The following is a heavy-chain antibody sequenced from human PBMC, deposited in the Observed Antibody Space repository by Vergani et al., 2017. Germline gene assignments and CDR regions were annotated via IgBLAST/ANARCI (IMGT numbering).Heavy chain of an antibody. CDR2: ISSNGGST. J-gene: IGHJ4*02. Sequence: VQLVQSGAEVKKPGSSVKVSCKASGGTFSTYAMHWVRQAPGKGLEYVSAISSNGGSTYYTDSVKGRFTISRDNSKNTLYLQMSSLRAEDTAVFYCVKDHSSSWYSVYDYWGQGTLVTVSS. V-gene: IGHV3-64D*06. D-gene: IGHD6-13*01. CDR3: VKDHSSSWYSVYDY. CDR1: GGTFSTYA.